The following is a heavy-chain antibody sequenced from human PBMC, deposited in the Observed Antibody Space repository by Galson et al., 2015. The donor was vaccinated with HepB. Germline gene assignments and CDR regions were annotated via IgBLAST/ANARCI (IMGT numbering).Heavy chain of an antibody. CDR2: ISWNSDFT. CDR1: GFTFEDYA. D-gene: IGHD3-10*01. CDR3: AQDLTYYYGSGSYFVGMDV. V-gene: IGHV3-9*01. Sequence: SLRLSCAASGFTFEDYAMHWVRQVPRKGLEWVSGISWNSDFTGYADSVRGRFTISRDNAKYFLYLQMNSLRPEDTALYYCAQDLTYYYGSGSYFVGMDVWGQGTTVTVSS. J-gene: IGHJ6*02.